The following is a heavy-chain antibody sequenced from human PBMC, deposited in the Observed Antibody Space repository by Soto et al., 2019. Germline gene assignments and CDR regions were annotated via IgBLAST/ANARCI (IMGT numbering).Heavy chain of an antibody. V-gene: IGHV3-23*01. CDR2: SFSTGGT. CDR1: GFTLGKYT. J-gene: IGHJ4*02. CDR3: ARDREPDGIWTFDS. Sequence: GGSLRLSCAASGFTLGKYTMGWVRQAPGKGLEWVAESFSTGGTEYADSVKGRFTTSRDNSRNMLFLQMNSLGVEDTALYYCARDREPDGIWTFDSWGQGTLVTVSS. D-gene: IGHD3-9*01.